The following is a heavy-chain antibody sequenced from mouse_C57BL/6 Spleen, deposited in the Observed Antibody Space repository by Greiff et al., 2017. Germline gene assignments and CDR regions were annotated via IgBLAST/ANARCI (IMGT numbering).Heavy chain of an antibody. CDR3: ATYGSSYGGFYFDY. J-gene: IGHJ2*01. CDR2: IYPGDGDT. V-gene: IGHV1-80*01. Sequence: QVQLKESGAELVKPGASVKISCKASGYAFSSYWMNWVKQRPGKGLEWIGQIYPGDGDTNYNGKFKGKATLTADKSSSTAYMQLSSLTSEDSAVYFCATYGSSYGGFYFDYWGQGTTLTVSS. CDR1: GYAFSSYW. D-gene: IGHD1-1*01.